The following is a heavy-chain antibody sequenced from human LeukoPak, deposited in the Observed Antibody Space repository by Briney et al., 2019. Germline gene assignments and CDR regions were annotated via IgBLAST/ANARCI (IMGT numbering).Heavy chain of an antibody. D-gene: IGHD3-10*01. CDR1: GFTFDDYA. V-gene: IGHV3-43*02. J-gene: IGHJ5*02. CDR2: ISGDGGST. CDR3: AKDGRRIDTYYGSGIRWFDP. Sequence: TGGSLRLSCAASGFTFDDYAMHWVRQAPGKGLEWVSLISGDGGSTYYADSVKGRFTISRDNSKNSLYLQMNSLRTEDTALYYCAKDGRRIDTYYGSGIRWFDPWGQGTLVTVSS.